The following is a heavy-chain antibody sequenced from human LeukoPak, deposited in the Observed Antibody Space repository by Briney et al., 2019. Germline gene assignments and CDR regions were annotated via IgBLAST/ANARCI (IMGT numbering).Heavy chain of an antibody. CDR2: ISSSSSYI. Sequence: GGSLRLSCAASGFTFSSFSMNWVRQAPGKGLEWVSSISSSSSYIYYADSVKGRFTISRDNAKNSLYLQMNSLRAEDTAVYYCARDQLPVGTVVTPYYGMDVWGQGTTVTVSS. J-gene: IGHJ6*02. CDR3: ARDQLPVGTVVTPYYGMDV. D-gene: IGHD4-23*01. CDR1: GFTFSSFS. V-gene: IGHV3-21*04.